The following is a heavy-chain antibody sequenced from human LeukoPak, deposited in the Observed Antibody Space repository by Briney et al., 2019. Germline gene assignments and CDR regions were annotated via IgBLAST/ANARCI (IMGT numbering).Heavy chain of an antibody. CDR2: ITGSGDST. J-gene: IGHJ5*02. V-gene: IGHV3-23*01. D-gene: IGHD2-15*01. Sequence: GGSLRLSCAASGFTFTNYAMSWVRQAPGKGLGWVPGITGSGDSTYYADSVRGRFTISRDNSKNTLFLQMNSLRAEDTAVYYCAKEGSSGGSCYPLCNWFDPWGQGTLVTVSS. CDR3: AKEGSSGGSCYPLCNWFDP. CDR1: GFTFTNYA.